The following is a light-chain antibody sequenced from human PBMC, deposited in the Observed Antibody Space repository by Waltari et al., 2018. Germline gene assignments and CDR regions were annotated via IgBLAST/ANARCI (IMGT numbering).Light chain of an antibody. CDR3: LSSDSSGYIGV. CDR2: KDT. V-gene: IGLV3-25*03. Sequence: SYELTQPPSASVSPGQTARISCSGDALPKQYTYWYRQKPGQAPVLVIFKDTERPSGIPERFSGSSSGTTVTLTISGVQAEDEADYYCLSSDSSGYIGVFGGGTKLTVL. CDR1: ALPKQY. J-gene: IGLJ2*01.